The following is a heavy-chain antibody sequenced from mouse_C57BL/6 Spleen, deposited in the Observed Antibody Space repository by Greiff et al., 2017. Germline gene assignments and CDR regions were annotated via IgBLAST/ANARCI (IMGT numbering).Heavy chain of an antibody. J-gene: IGHJ4*01. V-gene: IGHV5-9-1*02. CDR3: TRGLGDYAMDY. Sequence: EVMLVESGEGLVKPGGSLKLSCAASGFTFSSYAMSWVRQTPGKRLEWVAYISSGGDYIYYADTVKGRFTISGENTRNTLYLKMSSMKSEDTAMYYCTRGLGDYAMDYWGQGTSVTVSA. CDR2: ISSGGDYI. D-gene: IGHD3-3*01. CDR1: GFTFSSYA.